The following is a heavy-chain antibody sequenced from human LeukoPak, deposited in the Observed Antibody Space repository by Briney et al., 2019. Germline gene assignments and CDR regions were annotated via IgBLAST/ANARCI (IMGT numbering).Heavy chain of an antibody. CDR1: VFTLSTSA. CDR3: SKDPCNGGRCYDYESDP. D-gene: IGHD2-15*01. CDR2: ISASGGST. V-gene: IGHV3-23*01. Sequence: RGSLRLSPAASVFTLSTSAMTSGCQAPRKGVEWVSRISASGGSTYYADSVKGRFTISRDNSKNTLYLQVNSLRAEDTAIYYCSKDPCNGGRCYDYESDPWGQGTLVTVSS. J-gene: IGHJ5*02.